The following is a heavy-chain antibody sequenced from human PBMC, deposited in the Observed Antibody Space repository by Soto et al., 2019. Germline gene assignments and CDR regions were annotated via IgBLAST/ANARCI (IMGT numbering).Heavy chain of an antibody. J-gene: IGHJ4*02. V-gene: IGHV4-39*01. Sequence: SETLSLTCTVSGVSITTTSYYWGWIRQPPGKGLEWIGSVYFSGTTYYNQSLKSRVTISVDTSKNHFSLRLSSVTAADTAIYYCARHGSYWGQGTLVTVSS. CDR3: ARHGSY. CDR1: GVSITTTSYY. CDR2: VYFSGTT.